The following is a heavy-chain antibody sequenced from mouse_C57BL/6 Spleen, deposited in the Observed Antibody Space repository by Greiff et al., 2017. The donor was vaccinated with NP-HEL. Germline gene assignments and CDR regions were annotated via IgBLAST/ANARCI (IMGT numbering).Heavy chain of an antibody. CDR1: GYTFTSYD. Sequence: QVQLQQSGPELVKPGASVKLSCKASGYTFTSYDINWVKQRPGQGLEWIGWIYPRDGSTKYNEKFKGKATLTVDTSSSTAYMELHSLTSEDSAVYFCARWGVYDWGYFDVWGTGTTVTVSS. CDR2: IYPRDGST. J-gene: IGHJ1*03. V-gene: IGHV1-85*01. CDR3: ARWGVYDWGYFDV. D-gene: IGHD2-3*01.